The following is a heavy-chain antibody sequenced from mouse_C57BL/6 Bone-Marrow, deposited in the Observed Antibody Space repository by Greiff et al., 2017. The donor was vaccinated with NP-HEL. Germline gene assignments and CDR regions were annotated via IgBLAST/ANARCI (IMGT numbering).Heavy chain of an antibody. J-gene: IGHJ4*01. CDR2: ISDGGSYT. V-gene: IGHV5-4*01. D-gene: IGHD2-5*01. CDR3: AREGYYSNSLAMDY. Sequence: DVMLVESGGGLVKPGGSLKLSCAASGFTFSSYAMSWVRQTPEKRLEWVATISDGGSYTYYPDNVKGRFTISRDNAKNNLYLQMSHLKSEDTAMYYCAREGYYSNSLAMDYWGQGTSVTVSS. CDR1: GFTFSSYA.